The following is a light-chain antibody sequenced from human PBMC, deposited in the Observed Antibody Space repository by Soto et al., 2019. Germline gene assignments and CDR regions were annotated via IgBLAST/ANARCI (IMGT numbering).Light chain of an antibody. CDR3: QKYNSALSLT. Sequence: DIQMTQSPSSLSASVGDRVTITCRASQGISNYLAWYQQKPGKVPKLLIYAASTLQSGVPSRFSGSGSWTDFTLTISSLQPEDVATYYCQKYNSALSLTFGGGTKVEIK. CDR2: AAS. J-gene: IGKJ4*01. CDR1: QGISNY. V-gene: IGKV1-27*01.